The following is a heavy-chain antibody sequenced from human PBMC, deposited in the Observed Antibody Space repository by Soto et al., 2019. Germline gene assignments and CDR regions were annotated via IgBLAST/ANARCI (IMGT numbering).Heavy chain of an antibody. CDR1: GFTFSSYA. Sequence: PGGSLRLSCAASGFTFSSYAMSWVRQAPGKGLEWVSRISSSGGSTYDADSVKGRFTISRDNSNNTLYLQMNSLRAEDTAIYYCEKVDGRGGIHVWGQGTPVTVSS. CDR3: EKVDGRGGIHV. V-gene: IGHV3-23*01. CDR2: ISSSGGST. J-gene: IGHJ6*02.